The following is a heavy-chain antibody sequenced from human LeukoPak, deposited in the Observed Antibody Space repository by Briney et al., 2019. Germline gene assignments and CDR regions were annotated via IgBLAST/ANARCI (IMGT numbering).Heavy chain of an antibody. CDR3: ARGRSSGYNVFDY. Sequence: PGRSLRLSCAASGLTFSSYGMHWVRQAPGKGLEWVAVIWNDGSNKYYADSVKGRFTISRDNSKNTLYLQMNSLRAEDTAVYYCARGRSSGYNVFDYWGQGTLVTVSS. V-gene: IGHV3-33*01. CDR1: GLTFSSYG. CDR2: IWNDGSNK. D-gene: IGHD3-22*01. J-gene: IGHJ4*02.